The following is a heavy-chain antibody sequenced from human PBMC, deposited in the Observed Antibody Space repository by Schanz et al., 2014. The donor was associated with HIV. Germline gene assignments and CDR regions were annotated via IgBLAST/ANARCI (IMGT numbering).Heavy chain of an antibody. CDR3: TRGATVTDYRHDSFDI. J-gene: IGHJ3*02. Sequence: EVQLVESGGGLVKRGGSLRLSCVVSGLIFRTYDMNWVRQAPGKGLEWVANIRQDGGEKYYVDSVKGRFNISRDNTKNSRYLQMNSVRAEDTAVYYCTRGATVTDYRHDSFDIWGQGTMVTVA. CDR2: IRQDGGEK. V-gene: IGHV3-7*03. CDR1: GLIFRTYD. D-gene: IGHD4-17*01.